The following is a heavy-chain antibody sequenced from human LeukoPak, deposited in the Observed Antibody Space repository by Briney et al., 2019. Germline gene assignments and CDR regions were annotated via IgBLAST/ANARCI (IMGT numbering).Heavy chain of an antibody. D-gene: IGHD3-10*01. CDR3: AVSYGSGSYYPESPFDY. CDR1: GGTFSSYA. J-gene: IGHJ4*02. CDR2: IIPILGIA. Sequence: ASVKVSCKASGGTFSSYAISWMRQAPGQGLEWMGRIIPILGIANYAQKFQGRVTITADKSTSTAYMELSSLRSEDTAVYYCAVSYGSGSYYPESPFDYWGQGTLVTVSS. V-gene: IGHV1-69*04.